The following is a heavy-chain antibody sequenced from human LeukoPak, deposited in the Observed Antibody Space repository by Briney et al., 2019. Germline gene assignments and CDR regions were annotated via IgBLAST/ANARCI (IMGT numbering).Heavy chain of an antibody. V-gene: IGHV3-30*02. CDR2: IRYDGSNK. CDR3: AKGGGYDSSGYYLN. D-gene: IGHD3-22*01. Sequence: GGSLRLSCAASGFTFSSYGMHWVRQAPGKGLEWVAFIRYDGSNKYYADSVKGRFTISRDNSKNTLYLQMNSLRAEDTAVYYCAKGGGYDSSGYYLNWGQGTLVTVSS. J-gene: IGHJ4*02. CDR1: GFTFSSYG.